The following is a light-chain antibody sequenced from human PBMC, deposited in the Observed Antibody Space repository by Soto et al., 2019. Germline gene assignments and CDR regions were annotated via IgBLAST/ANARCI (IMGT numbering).Light chain of an antibody. CDR2: GAS. J-gene: IGKJ1*01. V-gene: IGKV3-20*01. CDR3: QQYGSSGT. Sequence: EIVLTQSPGTLSLSPGERATLSFRSSQSVSSNFLAWFQHKPGQAPRLLIFGASSRATGIPDRFSGSGSGTDFTLTISRLEPEDFAVYYCQQYGSSGTFGQGTKVDIK. CDR1: QSVSSNF.